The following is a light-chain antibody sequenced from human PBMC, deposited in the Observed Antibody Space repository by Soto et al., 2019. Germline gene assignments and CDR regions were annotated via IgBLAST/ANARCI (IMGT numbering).Light chain of an antibody. Sequence: SYELTQPPSVSVAPGQTARITCGGNNIGAYSVYWYQQKSGQAPVLVAYDDTNRPSGIPGRFSGSNSGNTATLTISSVEAGDEAAYYCQVWDSDSDPSYVFGGGTKVTVL. V-gene: IGLV3-21*02. J-gene: IGLJ1*01. CDR2: DDT. CDR1: NIGAYS. CDR3: QVWDSDSDPSYV.